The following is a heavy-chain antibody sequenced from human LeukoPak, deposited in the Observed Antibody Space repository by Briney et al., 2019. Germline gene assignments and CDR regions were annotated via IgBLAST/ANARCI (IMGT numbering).Heavy chain of an antibody. CDR3: AREGSYCSSTSCYMADFDY. CDR2: INSDGSST. CDR1: GFTFSSYW. Sequence: GGSLRLSCAASGFTFSSYWMHWVRRAPGKGLVWVSRINSDGSSTSYADSVKGRFTISGDNAKNTLYLQMNSLRAEDTAVYYCAREGSYCSSTSCYMADFDYWGQGTLVTVSS. V-gene: IGHV3-74*01. D-gene: IGHD2-2*02. J-gene: IGHJ4*02.